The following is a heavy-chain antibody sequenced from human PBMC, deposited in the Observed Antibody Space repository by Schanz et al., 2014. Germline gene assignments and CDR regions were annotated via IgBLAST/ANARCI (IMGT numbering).Heavy chain of an antibody. CDR1: GFTFSSYA. CDR3: AKDSTHIDIVLVPTAIDY. V-gene: IGHV3-23*01. J-gene: IGHJ4*02. Sequence: EVQLLESGGGLVQPGGSLRLSCAASGFTFSSYAMSWVRQAPGKGLEWVSGIIGSGSSTYYADSVKGPFTISRDNSKNTLYLQMNTLRSEDAAVYYCAKDSTHIDIVLVPTAIDYWGQGTLVTVSS. D-gene: IGHD2-2*01. CDR2: IIGSGSST.